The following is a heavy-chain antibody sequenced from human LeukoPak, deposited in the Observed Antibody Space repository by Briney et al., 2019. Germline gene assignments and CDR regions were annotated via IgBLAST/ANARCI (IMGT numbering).Heavy chain of an antibody. Sequence: GGSLRLSCAASGLTFSSYPMHWVRQAPGKGLEWVAVISYDGSEKHYADPVKGRFTIYRDNSKSTLYLQMSRLRAEDPAMYYCAREGNSGYYPYWGQGILVTVSS. CDR3: AREGNSGYYPY. V-gene: IGHV3-30-3*01. J-gene: IGHJ4*02. CDR2: ISYDGSEK. CDR1: GLTFSSYP. D-gene: IGHD3-22*01.